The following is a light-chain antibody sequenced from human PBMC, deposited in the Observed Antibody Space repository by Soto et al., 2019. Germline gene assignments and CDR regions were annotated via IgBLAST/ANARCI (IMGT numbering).Light chain of an antibody. J-gene: IGKJ5*01. V-gene: IGKV3-11*01. Sequence: EIVLTQSPATLSLSPGERATLSCRSSQSVSIYLAWYQQKPGQAPRLLIYDASNRATGIPARFSGSGSGTDVTLTISSLEPEDFAVYYCQQRSNGITFGQGTRMEIK. CDR1: QSVSIY. CDR3: QQRSNGIT. CDR2: DAS.